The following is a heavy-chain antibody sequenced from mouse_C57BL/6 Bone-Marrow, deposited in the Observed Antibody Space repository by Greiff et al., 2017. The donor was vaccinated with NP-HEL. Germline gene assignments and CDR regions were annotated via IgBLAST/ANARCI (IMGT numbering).Heavy chain of an antibody. CDR2: IHPNSGST. CDR3: ARGGLRFAY. CDR1: GYTFTSYW. J-gene: IGHJ3*01. V-gene: IGHV1-64*01. Sequence: VQLQQPGAELVKPGASVKLSCKASGYTFTSYWMHWVKQRPGQGLEWIGMIHPNSGSTNYNEKFKSKATLTVDKSSSTAYMQLRSLTSEDSAVYYCARGGLRFAYWGQGTLVTVSA. D-gene: IGHD2-4*01.